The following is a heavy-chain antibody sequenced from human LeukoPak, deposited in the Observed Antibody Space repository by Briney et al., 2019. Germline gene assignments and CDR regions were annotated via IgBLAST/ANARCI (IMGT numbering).Heavy chain of an antibody. D-gene: IGHD3-10*01. CDR2: IYDDNT. Sequence: GGSLRLSCAASGFTFSSYAMSWVRQAPGMGLEWVSTIYDDNTYYADSVKGRFAISTDNSKNTLYLQMNSLRVEDTAVYFCAARKVRGVWFYLDYWGQGTLVTVSS. CDR3: AARKVRGVWFYLDY. CDR1: GFTFSSYA. J-gene: IGHJ4*02. V-gene: IGHV3-23*01.